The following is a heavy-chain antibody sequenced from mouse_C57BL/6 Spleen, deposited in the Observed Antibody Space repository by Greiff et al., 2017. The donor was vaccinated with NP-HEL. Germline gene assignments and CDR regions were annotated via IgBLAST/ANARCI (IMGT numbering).Heavy chain of an antibody. CDR3: ARYGNYAFAY. V-gene: IGHV1-26*01. CDR1: GYTFTDYY. Sequence: EVQLQQSGPELVKPGASVKISCKASGYTFTDYYMNWVKQSHGKSLEWIGDINPNNGGTSYNQKFKGKATLTVDKSSSTAYMELRSLTSEDSAVYYCARYGNYAFAYWGQGTLVTVSA. CDR2: INPNNGGT. D-gene: IGHD2-1*01. J-gene: IGHJ3*01.